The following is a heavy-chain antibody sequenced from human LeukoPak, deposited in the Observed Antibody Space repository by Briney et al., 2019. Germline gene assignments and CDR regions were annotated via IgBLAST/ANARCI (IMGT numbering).Heavy chain of an antibody. CDR1: GGSFSGYY. CDR3: ARLTPDRDFDY. CDR2: INHSGST. D-gene: IGHD3-16*01. V-gene: IGHV4-34*01. J-gene: IGHJ4*02. Sequence: SETLSLTCAVYGGSFSGYYWSWIRQPPGKGLEWIGEINHSGSTNYNPSLKSRVTISVDTSKNQFFLKLSSVTAADTAVYYCARLTPDRDFDYWGQGTLVTVSS.